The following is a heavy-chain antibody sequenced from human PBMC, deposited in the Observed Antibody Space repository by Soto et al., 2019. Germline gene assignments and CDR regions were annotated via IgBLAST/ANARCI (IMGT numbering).Heavy chain of an antibody. V-gene: IGHV3-23*01. CDR3: ARRGSGSYYDY. Sequence: EVQLLESGGGVVQPGGSLRLSCAASGFTFSSYAMRWVRQAPVKGLEWVSAIRGSGGSTYYADSVKGRFTISRDNSKNTLYLQMNSLRAEDTAVYYCARRGSGSYYDYWGQGTLVTVSS. D-gene: IGHD1-26*01. CDR1: GFTFSSYA. CDR2: IRGSGGST. J-gene: IGHJ4*02.